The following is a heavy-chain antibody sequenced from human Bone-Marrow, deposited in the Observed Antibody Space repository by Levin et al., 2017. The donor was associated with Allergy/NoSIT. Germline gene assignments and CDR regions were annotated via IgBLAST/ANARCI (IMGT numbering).Heavy chain of an antibody. D-gene: IGHD1-26*01. CDR3: AKDGVGAAKFNWFDP. V-gene: IGHV3-30-3*01. Sequence: GGSLRLSCAASGFNFRSFAMHWVPQAPGKGLEWVAGISYDGSKDDYADSVKGRFTISRDSSKNTVYLQMNSLRAEDTAVYYCAKDGVGAAKFNWFDPWGQGILVTVSS. CDR1: GFNFRSFA. J-gene: IGHJ5*02. CDR2: ISYDGSKD.